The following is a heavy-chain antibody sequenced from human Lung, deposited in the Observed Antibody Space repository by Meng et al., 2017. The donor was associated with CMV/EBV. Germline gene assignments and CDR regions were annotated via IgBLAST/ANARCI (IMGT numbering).Heavy chain of an antibody. CDR3: AREAGRDGYATPKFDY. CDR1: GGSFGRGGYY. J-gene: IGHJ4*02. D-gene: IGHD5-24*01. Sequence: QAQLQGSGPGLVKPSQTLSLTCTVSGGSFGRGGYYWSWIRQHPGKGLEWIGYIYYTGSTFYNPSLKSRVTISVDTSKNQFSLKLIPATAADTAVYYCAREAGRDGYATPKFDYWGQGTLVTVSS. V-gene: IGHV4-31*03. CDR2: IYYTGST.